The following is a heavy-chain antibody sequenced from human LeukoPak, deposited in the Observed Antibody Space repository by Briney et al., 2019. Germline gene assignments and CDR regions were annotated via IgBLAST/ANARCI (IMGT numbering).Heavy chain of an antibody. CDR2: IYHSGST. V-gene: IGHV4-38-2*02. CDR3: ARELAAKEGY. J-gene: IGHJ4*02. Sequence: SETLSLTCTVSGYSISSGYYWGWIRQPPGKGLEWIGSIYHSGSTYYNPSLKSRVTISVDTSKNQFSLKLSSVTAADTAVYYCARELAAKEGYWGQGTLVTVSS. CDR1: GYSISSGYY. D-gene: IGHD6-13*01.